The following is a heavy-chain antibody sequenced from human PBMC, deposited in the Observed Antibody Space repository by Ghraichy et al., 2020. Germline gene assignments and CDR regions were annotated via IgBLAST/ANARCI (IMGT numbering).Heavy chain of an antibody. J-gene: IGHJ4*02. CDR3: ARLGSTSCHFDY. CDR1: GGSISSSSYY. CDR2: IYYSGST. D-gene: IGHD2-2*01. V-gene: IGHV4-39*01. Sequence: SETLSLTCTVSGGSISSSSYYWGWIRQPPGKGLEWIGSIYYSGSTYYNPSLKSRVTISVDTSKNQFSLKLSSVTAADTAVYYCARLGSTSCHFDYWGQGTLVTVSS.